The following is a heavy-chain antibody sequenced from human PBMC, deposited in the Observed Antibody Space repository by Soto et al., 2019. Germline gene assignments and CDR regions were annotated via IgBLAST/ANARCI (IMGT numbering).Heavy chain of an antibody. CDR1: SGSITSNW. Sequence: QVQLQESGPGLVKPSGTLSLTCAVSSGSITSNWWSWVRQPPGKGLEWIGETHHSGSTNYSPSLKSGVTISVDKSKNHFSLRLNSVTAADTAIYYCASSPSGTGGGVDWGQGTLVTVSS. V-gene: IGHV4-4*02. CDR3: ASSPSGTGGGVD. D-gene: IGHD2-8*02. J-gene: IGHJ4*02. CDR2: THHSGST.